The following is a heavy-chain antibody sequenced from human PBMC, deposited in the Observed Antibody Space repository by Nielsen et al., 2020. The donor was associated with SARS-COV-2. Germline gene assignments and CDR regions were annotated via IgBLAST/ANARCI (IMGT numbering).Heavy chain of an antibody. D-gene: IGHD6-19*01. Sequence: SVKVSCKASGDTFSNHAITWVRLSPGQGLEWMGGILPMFGTVDYAQKFQGRVTMTRDTSANTAYMELSSLSSEDTAVYYCARITPSSGWDYWGQGTLVTVSS. V-gene: IGHV1-69*05. J-gene: IGHJ4*02. CDR2: ILPMFGTV. CDR3: ARITPSSGWDY. CDR1: GDTFSNHA.